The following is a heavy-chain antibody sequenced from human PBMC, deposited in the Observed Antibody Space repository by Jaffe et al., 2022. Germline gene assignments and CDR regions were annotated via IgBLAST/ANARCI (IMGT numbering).Heavy chain of an antibody. CDR1: GGSISSGSYY. D-gene: IGHD6-13*01. V-gene: IGHV4-61*02. CDR2: IYTSGST. CDR3: ARGGRRQLVRLGKGDQGGYFDY. J-gene: IGHJ4*02. Sequence: QVQLQESGPGLVKPSQTLSLTCTVSGGSISSGSYYWSWIRQPAGKGLEWIGRIYTSGSTNYNPSLKSRVTISVDTSKNQFSLKLSSVTAADTAVYYCARGGRRQLVRLGKGDQGGYFDYWGQGTLVTVSS.